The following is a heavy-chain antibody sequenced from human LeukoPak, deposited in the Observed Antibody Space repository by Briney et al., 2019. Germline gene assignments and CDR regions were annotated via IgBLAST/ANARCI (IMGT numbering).Heavy chain of an antibody. CDR1: GFTFSSYA. Sequence: GGSPRLSCAASGFTFSSYAMSWVRQAPGKGLEWVSAISGSGGSTYYADSVKGRFTISRDNSKNTLYLQMNSLRAEDTAVYYCAKNVDAIDYYFDYWGQGTLVTVSS. V-gene: IGHV3-23*01. CDR3: AKNVDAIDYYFDY. CDR2: ISGSGGST. J-gene: IGHJ4*02. D-gene: IGHD3-22*01.